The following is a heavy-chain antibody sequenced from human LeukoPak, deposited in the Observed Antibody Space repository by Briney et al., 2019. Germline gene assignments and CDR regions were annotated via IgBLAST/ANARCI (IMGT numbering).Heavy chain of an antibody. Sequence: ASVKVSCKASGYTFTSYYMHWVRQAPGQGLEWMGIINPSGGSTSYAQKFQGRVTMTRDTSTSTVYMELSSLRAEDTAVYYCARESERNAFDIWGQGTMVTVSS. CDR1: GYTFTSYY. V-gene: IGHV1-46*01. J-gene: IGHJ3*02. D-gene: IGHD1-26*01. CDR3: ARESERNAFDI. CDR2: INPSGGST.